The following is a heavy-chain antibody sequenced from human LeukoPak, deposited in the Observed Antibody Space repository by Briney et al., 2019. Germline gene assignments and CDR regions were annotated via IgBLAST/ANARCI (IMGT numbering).Heavy chain of an antibody. CDR3: ARDGYCSSTSCYDHYYYGMDV. V-gene: IGHV3-21*01. CDR2: ISSSSSYI. Sequence: GRSLRLSCAASGFTFSSYSMNWVRQAPGKGLEWVSSISSSSSYIYYADSVKGRFTISRDNAKNSLYLQMNSLRAEDTAVYYCARDGYCSSTSCYDHYYYGMDVWGQGTTVTVSS. CDR1: GFTFSSYS. D-gene: IGHD2-2*01. J-gene: IGHJ6*02.